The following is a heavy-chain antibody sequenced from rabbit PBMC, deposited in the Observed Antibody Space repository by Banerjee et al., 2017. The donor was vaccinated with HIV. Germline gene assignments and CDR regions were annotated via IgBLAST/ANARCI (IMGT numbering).Heavy chain of an antibody. CDR2: INTSSGNT. D-gene: IGHD6-1*01. CDR3: ARDLAGVNGYFNL. V-gene: IGHV1S45*01. J-gene: IGHJ4*01. Sequence: QEQLEESGGDLVKPEGSLTLTCTASGFSFSSSYWICWVRQAPGKGLEWIACINTSSGNTVYATWAKGRFTISKTSWTTVTLQMTSLTAADTATYFCARDLAGVNGYFNLWGPGTLVTVS. CDR1: GFSFSSSYW.